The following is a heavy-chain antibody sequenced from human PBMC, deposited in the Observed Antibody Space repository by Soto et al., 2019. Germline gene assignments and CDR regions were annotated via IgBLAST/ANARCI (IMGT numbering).Heavy chain of an antibody. V-gene: IGHV4-59*01. CDR1: GGSISSYY. D-gene: IGHD6-13*01. CDR3: ARWLAAAGTFDY. CDR2: IYYSGST. Sequence: PSETLSLTCTASGGSISSYYWSWIRQPPGKGLEWIGYIYYSGSTNYNPSLKSRVTISVDTSKNQFSLKLSSVTAADTAVYYCARWLAAAGTFDYWGQGTLVNVSS. J-gene: IGHJ4*02.